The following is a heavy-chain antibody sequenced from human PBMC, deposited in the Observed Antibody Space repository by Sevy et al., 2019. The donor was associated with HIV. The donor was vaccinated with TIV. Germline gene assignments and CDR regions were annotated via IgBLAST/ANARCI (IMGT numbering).Heavy chain of an antibody. J-gene: IGHJ6*02. V-gene: IGHV3-30*18. CDR1: GFTFSSYG. D-gene: IGHD5-18*01. CDR2: ISYDGSNK. CDR3: ANAFASDTARYYYYGMDV. Sequence: GGSLRLSCAASGFTFSSYGMHWVRQAPGKGLEWVAVISYDGSNKYYADSGKGRFTISRDNSKNTLYLQMNSLRDEDTDVYYCANAFASDTARYYYYGMDVWGQGTTATVSS.